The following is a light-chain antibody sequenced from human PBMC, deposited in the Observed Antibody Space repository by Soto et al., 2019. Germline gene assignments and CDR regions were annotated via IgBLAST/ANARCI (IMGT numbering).Light chain of an antibody. CDR3: QQYNNWPLTT. J-gene: IGKJ4*01. CDR2: GAS. Sequence: EIVMTQSPATLSVSPGERATLSCRASQSVSSNLAWYQQKPGQAPRLLIYGASTRATGIPARFSGSGSGTQFTLTISSLQSEDFAVYYCQQYNNWPLTTFGGGAKLDNK. CDR1: QSVSSN. V-gene: IGKV3-15*01.